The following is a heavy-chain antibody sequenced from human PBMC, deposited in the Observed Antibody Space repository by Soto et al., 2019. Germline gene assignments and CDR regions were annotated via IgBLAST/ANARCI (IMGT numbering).Heavy chain of an antibody. D-gene: IGHD1-1*01. CDR1: AFTFSRYG. V-gene: IGHV3-33*01. CDR2: IWYDGSKQ. Sequence: QVQLVESGGGVVQPGRSLRLSCAASAFTFSRYGMHWVRQAPGKGLEWVAVIWYDGSKQYYADSVKGRFTISRDNSRNTLYLQMNSLTADDTAVYYCASASEPTAFDYWGQGTLVTVSS. J-gene: IGHJ4*02. CDR3: ASASEPTAFDY.